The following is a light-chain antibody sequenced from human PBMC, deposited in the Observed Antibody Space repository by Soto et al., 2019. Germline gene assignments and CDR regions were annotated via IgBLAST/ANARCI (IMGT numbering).Light chain of an antibody. CDR2: DVS. Sequence: DIQMTQSPSTLSASVGDRVTITCRASQSISTWLAWYQQKPGKAPKLLIYDVSNLESGVPSRFGGSGSGTEFTLTISSLQPDDFATYYCQQYYSFSTFGQGTKVDIK. CDR3: QQYYSFST. CDR1: QSISTW. V-gene: IGKV1-5*01. J-gene: IGKJ1*01.